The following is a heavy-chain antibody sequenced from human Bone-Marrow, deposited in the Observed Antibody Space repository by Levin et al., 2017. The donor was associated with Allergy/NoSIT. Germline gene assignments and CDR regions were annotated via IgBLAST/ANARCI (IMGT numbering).Heavy chain of an antibody. CDR3: ASGYITSTLDY. Sequence: TWVRQAPGQGLEWMGQITPIFGTTNYAQKFQGRVSISAYESTSTAYMELSSLRSEDTAVYYCASGYITSTLDYWGQGTLVKVSS. V-gene: IGHV1-69*01. D-gene: IGHD3-16*01. CDR2: ITPIFGTT. J-gene: IGHJ4*02.